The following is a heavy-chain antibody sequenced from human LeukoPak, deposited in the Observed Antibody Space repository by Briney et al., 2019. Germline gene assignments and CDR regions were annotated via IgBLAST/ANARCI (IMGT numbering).Heavy chain of an antibody. CDR3: ARDYGSGSYYNIPFDY. CDR1: RFTFSSYG. CDR2: IQYDGSNE. J-gene: IGHJ4*02. V-gene: IGHV3-30*02. Sequence: GSLRLSCAASRFTFSSYGMHWVRQAPGKGLEWVAYIQYDGSNEQYADSVKGRFSISRDSSKNILYLQMNSLRAEDTAVYYCARDYGSGSYYNIPFDYRGQGTLVTVSS. D-gene: IGHD3-10*01.